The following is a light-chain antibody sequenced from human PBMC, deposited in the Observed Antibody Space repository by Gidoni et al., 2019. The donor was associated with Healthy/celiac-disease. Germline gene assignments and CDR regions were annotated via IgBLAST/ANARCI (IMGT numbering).Light chain of an antibody. CDR1: SSDVGGYNY. V-gene: IGLV2-14*01. CDR2: EVS. Sequence: SALTPPASVSGSPGQSITIPCTGTSSDVGGYNYVSWYQQHPGKAPKLMIYEVSNRPSGVSNRFSGSKSGNTASLTISGLQAEDEADYYCSSYTSSSTPYVFGTGTKVTVL. CDR3: SSYTSSSTPYV. J-gene: IGLJ1*01.